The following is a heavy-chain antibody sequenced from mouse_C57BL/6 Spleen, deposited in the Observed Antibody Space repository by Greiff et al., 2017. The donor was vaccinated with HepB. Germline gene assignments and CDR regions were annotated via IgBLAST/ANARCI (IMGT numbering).Heavy chain of an antibody. V-gene: IGHV1-55*01. D-gene: IGHD1-1*01. CDR2: IYPGSGST. J-gene: IGHJ3*01. CDR3: ARSAYYGSSYSFAY. CDR1: GYNFTSYW. Sequence: QVQLKQPGAELVKPGASVKMSCKASGYNFTSYWITWVKQRPGQGLEWIGDIYPGSGSTNYNEKFKSKATLTVDTSSSTAYMQLSSLTSEDSAVYYCARSAYYGSSYSFAYWGQGTLVTVSA.